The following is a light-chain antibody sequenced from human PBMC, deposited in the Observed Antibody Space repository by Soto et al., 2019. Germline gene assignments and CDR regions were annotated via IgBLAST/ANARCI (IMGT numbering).Light chain of an antibody. V-gene: IGKV1-5*01. J-gene: IGKJ5*01. Sequence: DVQMTHTHSTLSASVGDSVTVTCRASQSISTWLAWYQQKPGRAPKLLIYDSSSLESGVPSRFSGSGSGTDFTLTISGLQPDDFATYYCQQYHTFSIAFGQGTRLEIK. CDR2: DSS. CDR3: QQYHTFSIA. CDR1: QSISTW.